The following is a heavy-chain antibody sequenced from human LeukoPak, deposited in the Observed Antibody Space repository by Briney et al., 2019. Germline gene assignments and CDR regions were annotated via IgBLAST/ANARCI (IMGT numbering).Heavy chain of an antibody. CDR2: IIPIFGTA. CDR3: ARSAFGVVIIPYYYYYYGMDV. D-gene: IGHD3-3*01. Sequence: ASVKVSCKASGGTFSSYAISWVRQAPGQGLEWMGGIIPIFGTANYAQKFQGRVTITADESTSTAYMELCSLRSEDTAVYYCARSAFGVVIIPYYYYYYGMDVWGQGTTVTVSS. V-gene: IGHV1-69*13. J-gene: IGHJ6*02. CDR1: GGTFSSYA.